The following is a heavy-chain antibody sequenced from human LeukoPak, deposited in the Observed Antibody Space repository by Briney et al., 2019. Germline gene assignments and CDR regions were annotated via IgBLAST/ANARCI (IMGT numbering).Heavy chain of an antibody. Sequence: SGGSLRLSCAASGFVFGTYAMHWVRQAPGKGLEWVSAISGSGGSTYYADSVKGRFTISRDNSKNTLYLQMNSLRAEDTAVYYCANMGATVFFDYWGQGTLVTVSS. CDR2: ISGSGGST. J-gene: IGHJ4*02. D-gene: IGHD1-26*01. V-gene: IGHV3-23*01. CDR3: ANMGATVFFDY. CDR1: GFVFGTYA.